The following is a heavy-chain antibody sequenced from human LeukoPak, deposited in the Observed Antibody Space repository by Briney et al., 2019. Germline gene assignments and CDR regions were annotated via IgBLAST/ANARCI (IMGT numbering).Heavy chain of an antibody. D-gene: IGHD4-17*01. V-gene: IGHV3-33*06. CDR1: GFTFSSYG. CDR3: AKESRPLYGDLIIDY. CDR2: IWYDGSIK. J-gene: IGHJ4*02. Sequence: GGSLRLSCAASGFTFSSYGMHWVRQAPGKGREWVAVIWYDGSIKYYSDSVKGRFTITRDSSKNTLYLQMNSLRAEDTAVYYCAKESRPLYGDLIIDYWGQGTLVTVSS.